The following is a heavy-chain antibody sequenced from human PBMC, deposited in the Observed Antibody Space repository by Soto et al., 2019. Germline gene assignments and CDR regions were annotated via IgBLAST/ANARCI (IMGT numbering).Heavy chain of an antibody. V-gene: IGHV4-61*01. J-gene: IGHJ6*02. Sequence: SETLSLTCSVSGGSVSSGSYFWSRIRQPPGKGLEWIGYIYYSGSTKYNPSLKSRVTISVDTSKNQFSLKLSSVTAADTAVYYCTRARYGDYEHYYYYGMDVWGQGTTVTVS. CDR1: GGSVSSGSYF. CDR3: TRARYGDYEHYYYYGMDV. CDR2: IYYSGST. D-gene: IGHD4-17*01.